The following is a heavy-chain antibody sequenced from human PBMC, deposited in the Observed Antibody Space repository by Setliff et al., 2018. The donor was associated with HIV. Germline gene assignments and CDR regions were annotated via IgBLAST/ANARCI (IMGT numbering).Heavy chain of an antibody. Sequence: SETLSLTCIVSGGSISSSSSCWGWIRQPPGKGLEWIGNIYYSGSTYYNPSLKSRVTISVDTSKNQFSLRLSSVTAADTAVYYCARTRGYTYGYIDSWGQGTLVTVSS. CDR2: IYYSGST. J-gene: IGHJ4*02. CDR3: ARTRGYTYGYIDS. V-gene: IGHV4-39*01. D-gene: IGHD5-18*01. CDR1: GGSISSSSSC.